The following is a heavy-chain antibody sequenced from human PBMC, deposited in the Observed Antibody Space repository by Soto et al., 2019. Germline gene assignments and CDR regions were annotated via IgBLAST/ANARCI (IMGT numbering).Heavy chain of an antibody. CDR3: ASVTRTCISTSCYRYYYGMDV. CDR2: IYYSGST. CDR1: GGSVSSGSYY. J-gene: IGHJ6*02. D-gene: IGHD2-2*02. V-gene: IGHV4-61*01. Sequence: SETLSLTSTVSGGSVSSGSYYWSWIRQPPGKGLEWFGYIYYSGSTNYNPSLKSRVTISVDTSKNQFSLKLSSVTAADTAVYYCASVTRTCISTSCYRYYYGMDVWGQGTTVTVS.